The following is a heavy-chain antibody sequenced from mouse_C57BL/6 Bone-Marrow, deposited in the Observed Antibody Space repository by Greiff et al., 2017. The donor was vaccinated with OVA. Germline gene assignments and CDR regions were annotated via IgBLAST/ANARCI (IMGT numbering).Heavy chain of an antibody. D-gene: IGHD2-5*01. V-gene: IGHV5-4*01. CDR3: ARDSASYYSNPFDY. CDR2: ISDGGSYT. J-gene: IGHJ2*01. CDR1: GFTFSSYA. Sequence: EVKLVESGGGLVKPGGSLKLSCAASGFTFSSYAMSWVRQTPEKRLEWVATISDGGSYTYYPDNVKGRFTISRDNAKNNLYLQMSHLKSEDTAMYYCARDSASYYSNPFDYWGQGTTLTVSS.